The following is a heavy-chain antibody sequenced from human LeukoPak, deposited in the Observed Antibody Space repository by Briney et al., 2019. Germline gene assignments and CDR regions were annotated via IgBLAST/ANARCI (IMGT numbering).Heavy chain of an antibody. CDR3: ARDRTGDGYNPFDY. Sequence: SETLSLTCTVSGGSISSGSYHWSWIRQPAGKGLEWIGRIYTSGSINYNPSLKSRVTISVDTSKNQSSLKLSSVTAADTAVYYCARDRTGDGYNPFDYWGQGTLVTVSS. D-gene: IGHD5-24*01. V-gene: IGHV4-61*02. J-gene: IGHJ4*02. CDR2: IYTSGSI. CDR1: GGSISSGSYH.